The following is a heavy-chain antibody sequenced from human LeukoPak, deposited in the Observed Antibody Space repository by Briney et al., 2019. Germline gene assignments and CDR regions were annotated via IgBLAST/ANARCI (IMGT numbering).Heavy chain of an antibody. CDR1: GFTFSNYA. Sequence: PGRSLRLSCAASGFTFSNYAMTWVRQAPGKGLEWVSSVSGSGVTTNYADSVKGRFTISRDNSKNTLYLQMNSLRADDTALYYLSKWDCCGSSCYVLDYWGQGTLVTVSS. D-gene: IGHD2-2*01. CDR2: VSGSGVTT. V-gene: IGHV3-23*01. J-gene: IGHJ4*02. CDR3: SKWDCCGSSCYVLDY.